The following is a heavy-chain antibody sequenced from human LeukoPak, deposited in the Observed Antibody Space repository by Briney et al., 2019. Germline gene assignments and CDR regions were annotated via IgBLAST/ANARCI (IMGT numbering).Heavy chain of an antibody. CDR1: GGSISSGSYY. CDR2: KYTSGST. J-gene: IGHJ6*03. Sequence: TLSLTCTVSGGSISSGSYYWSSIRQPAGKGLEWLGWKYTSGSTNYNPSLKSRVPISVDTSKNQFSLKLSSVTAADTAVYYCARDGVIPAAKIYYYYYYMDVWGKGTTVTVSS. D-gene: IGHD2-2*01. CDR3: ARDGVIPAAKIYYYYYYMDV. V-gene: IGHV4-61*02.